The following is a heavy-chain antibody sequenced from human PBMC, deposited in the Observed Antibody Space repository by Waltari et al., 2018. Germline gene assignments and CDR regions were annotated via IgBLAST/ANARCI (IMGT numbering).Heavy chain of an antibody. CDR2: IYYSGST. CDR3: ARGPYDYSWGSYRLYYFDY. J-gene: IGHJ4*02. D-gene: IGHD3-16*02. V-gene: IGHV4-59*01. CDR1: GGSISSYY. Sequence: QVQLQESGPGLVKPSETLSLTCTVSGGSISSYYWSWIRQPPGKGLEWIGYIYYSGSTNDNPSLKSRVTISVDTSKNQFSLKLSAVTAADTAVYYCARGPYDYSWGSYRLYYFDYWGQGTLVTVSS.